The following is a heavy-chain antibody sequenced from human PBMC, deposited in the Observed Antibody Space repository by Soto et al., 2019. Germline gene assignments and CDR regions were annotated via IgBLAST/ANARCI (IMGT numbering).Heavy chain of an antibody. CDR1: GGTFSSYA. CDR2: IIPIFCTA. J-gene: IGHJ4*02. D-gene: IGHD6-13*01. Sequence: QVQLVQSGAEVKKPGSSVKVSCKASGGTFSSYAISWVRQSPGQGLEWMGGIIPIFCTANYAEKFQGRVTITADESTSTAYMEVSRLSSEDTAVYYCARVPDSSSWYSGAYWGQGTLVTVSS. CDR3: ARVPDSSSWYSGAY. V-gene: IGHV1-69*01.